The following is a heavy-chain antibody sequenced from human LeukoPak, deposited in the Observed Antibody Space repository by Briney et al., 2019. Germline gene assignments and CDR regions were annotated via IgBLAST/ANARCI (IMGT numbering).Heavy chain of an antibody. D-gene: IGHD6-19*01. CDR2: IYYSGLT. V-gene: IGHV4-59*08. Sequence: PSETLSLTCTVSGGSISGYYWSWIRQPPGKALEWIAYIYYSGLTNYNPSLKSRVTISVDTSKNQFSLKLSSVTAADTAVYYCARWDSSAWFYDFWGQGTLVTVSS. CDR1: GGSISGYY. CDR3: ARWDSSAWFYDF. J-gene: IGHJ4*02.